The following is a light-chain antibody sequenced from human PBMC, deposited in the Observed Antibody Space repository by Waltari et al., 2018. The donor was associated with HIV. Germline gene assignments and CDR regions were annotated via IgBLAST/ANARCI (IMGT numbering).Light chain of an antibody. J-gene: IGLJ3*02. CDR3: ESADDSGDHWV. CDR1: PLHTPS. CDR2: KDD. V-gene: IGLV3-25*03. Sequence: SYELTHPPSVSVSPGQTGRLTCSGAPLHTPSASWYQQKAGQAPLMVIYKDDKRPSGIPDRFSGSMSGTTVTLIISGVQPEDEADYYCESADDSGDHWVFGGGTKLSVL.